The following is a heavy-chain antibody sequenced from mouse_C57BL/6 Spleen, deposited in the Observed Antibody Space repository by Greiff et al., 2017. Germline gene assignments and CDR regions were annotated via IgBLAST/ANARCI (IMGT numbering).Heavy chain of an antibody. D-gene: IGHD1-1*01. CDR2: INPNNGGT. CDR3: AREGDYYGSPLFDY. V-gene: IGHV1-22*01. Sequence: EVKLMESGPELVKPGASVKMSCKASGYTFTDYNMHWVKQSHGKSLEWIGYINPNNGGTSYNQKFKGKATLTVNKSSSTAYMELRSLTSEDSAVYYCAREGDYYGSPLFDYWGQGTTLTVSS. J-gene: IGHJ2*01. CDR1: GYTFTDYN.